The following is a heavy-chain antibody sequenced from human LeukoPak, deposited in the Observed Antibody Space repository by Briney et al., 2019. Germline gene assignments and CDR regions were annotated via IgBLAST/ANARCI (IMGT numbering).Heavy chain of an antibody. CDR2: ISAYNGNT. D-gene: IGHD1-26*01. CDR1: GYTFTSYG. Sequence: ASVKVSCKASGYTFTSYGISWVRQAPGQGLEWMGWISAYNGNTNYAQKLQGRVTMTTDTSTSTAYMELRSLRSDDTAVYYCARGAFPLPPTHAFDPWGQGTLVTVSS. CDR3: ARGAFPLPPTHAFDP. V-gene: IGHV1-18*01. J-gene: IGHJ5*02.